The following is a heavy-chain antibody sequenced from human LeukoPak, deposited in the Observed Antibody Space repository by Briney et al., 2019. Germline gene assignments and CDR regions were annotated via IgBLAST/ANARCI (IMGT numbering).Heavy chain of an antibody. V-gene: IGHV4-4*08. J-gene: IGHJ6*02. CDR2: IYTSGNT. Sequence: SETLSLTCTVSGGSISAYYWSWIRRPPGKGLEWIGYIYTSGNTNYNPSLKSRVTISVDTSKNQFSLKLSSVTAADTAVYYCAAPFCGGDCYSSYYHYAMDVWGPGTTVTVSS. CDR3: AAPFCGGDCYSSYYHYAMDV. CDR1: GGSISAYY. D-gene: IGHD2-21*02.